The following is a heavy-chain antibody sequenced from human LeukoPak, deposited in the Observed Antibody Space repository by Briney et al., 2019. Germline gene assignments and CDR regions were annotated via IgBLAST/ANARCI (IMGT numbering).Heavy chain of an antibody. D-gene: IGHD3-22*01. CDR2: IYYSGNT. V-gene: IGHV4-39*01. J-gene: IGHJ3*02. Sequence: SETLSLTCTVSGGSISSSSYYWGWIRQPPGKGLEWIGSIYYSGNTYYNPSLKSRVTISVDTSKNQFSLKLSSVTAADTAVYYCARHYDSSGYADAFDIWGQGTMVTVSS. CDR1: GGSISSSSYY. CDR3: ARHYDSSGYADAFDI.